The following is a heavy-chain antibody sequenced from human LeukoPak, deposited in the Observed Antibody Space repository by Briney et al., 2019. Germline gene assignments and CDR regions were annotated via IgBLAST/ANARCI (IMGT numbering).Heavy chain of an antibody. Sequence: GGSLRLSCAASGFTFTSYAMTWLRQAPGKGLEWVSTISGTSGGTYYADSVKGRFTISRDNSKNTLYLQMNSLRAEDTAVYYCAKDPSAYCSSTSCYIGRWFDPWGQGTLVTVSS. CDR2: ISGTSGGT. V-gene: IGHV3-23*01. D-gene: IGHD2-2*02. CDR1: GFTFTSYA. J-gene: IGHJ5*02. CDR3: AKDPSAYCSSTSCYIGRWFDP.